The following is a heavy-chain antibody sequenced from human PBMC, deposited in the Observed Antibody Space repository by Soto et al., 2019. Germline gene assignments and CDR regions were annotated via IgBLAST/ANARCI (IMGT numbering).Heavy chain of an antibody. CDR3: ARGPDYYDSSGYYSHFDH. CDR1: GYTFTSYA. V-gene: IGHV1-18*01. D-gene: IGHD3-22*01. Sequence: ASVKVSCKASGYTFTSYAMHWVRQAPGQRLEWMGWISAYNGNTNYAQKLQGRVTMTTDTSTSTAYMELRSLRSDDTAVYYCARGPDYYDSSGYYSHFDHWGQGTLVTVSS. CDR2: ISAYNGNT. J-gene: IGHJ4*02.